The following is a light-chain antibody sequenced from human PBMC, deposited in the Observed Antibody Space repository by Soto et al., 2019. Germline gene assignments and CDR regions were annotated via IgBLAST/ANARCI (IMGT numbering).Light chain of an antibody. CDR2: GAS. Sequence: EIEMTQSPATLSVSPGVRVTISCRASQSVRSNLAWYQQKPGQAPRLLIYGASTRATGFPARFSGSGSGTDFTLTISSLEPEDFAVYYCQQRSNWPITFGQGTGLEIK. V-gene: IGKV3-15*01. CDR1: QSVRSN. J-gene: IGKJ5*01. CDR3: QQRSNWPIT.